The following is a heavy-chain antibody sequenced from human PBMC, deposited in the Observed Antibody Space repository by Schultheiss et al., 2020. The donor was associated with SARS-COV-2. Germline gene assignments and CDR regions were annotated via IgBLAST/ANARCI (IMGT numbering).Heavy chain of an antibody. J-gene: IGHJ4*02. V-gene: IGHV4-31*11. CDR2: IYYSGST. D-gene: IGHD4-17*01. CDR3: ARARGGDYEY. Sequence: TLSLTCAVSGGSISSGGYSWSWIRQHPGKGLEWIGYIYYSGSTYYNPSLKSRVTISVDTSKNQFSLKLSSVTAADTAVYYCARARGGDYEYWGQGTLVTVSS. CDR1: GGSISSGGYS.